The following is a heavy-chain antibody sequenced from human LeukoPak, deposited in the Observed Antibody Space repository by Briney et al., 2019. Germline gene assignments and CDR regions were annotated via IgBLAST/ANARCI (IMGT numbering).Heavy chain of an antibody. J-gene: IGHJ2*01. Sequence: GASVKVSCKASGYTFTGYYMHWVRQAPGQGLEWMGWINPNSGDTKYAQKFQGRVTMTRDTSISTAYMELSSLRSEDTAVYYCASLGLGYCSGGRCPGYFDLWGRGTLVTVSS. D-gene: IGHD2-15*01. CDR1: GYTFTGYY. CDR2: INPNSGDT. V-gene: IGHV1-2*02. CDR3: ASLGLGYCSGGRCPGYFDL.